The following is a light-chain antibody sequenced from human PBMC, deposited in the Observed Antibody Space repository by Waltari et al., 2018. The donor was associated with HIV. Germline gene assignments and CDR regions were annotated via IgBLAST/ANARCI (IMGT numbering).Light chain of an antibody. CDR2: WAS. Sequence: DIVVTQSPVALAVSLGERATINCQHRQSLLNSFNNMNYLAWYQQRPGRPPKLLIYWASTRESGVPDRFSGSGSVTDFTLTIGSLQAEDVAVYYCQQYYDTPWTFGQGTKVEIK. J-gene: IGKJ1*01. CDR3: QQYYDTPWT. CDR1: QSLLNSFNNMNY. V-gene: IGKV4-1*01.